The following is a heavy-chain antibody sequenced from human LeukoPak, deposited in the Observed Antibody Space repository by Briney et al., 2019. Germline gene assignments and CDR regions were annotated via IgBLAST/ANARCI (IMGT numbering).Heavy chain of an antibody. CDR3: TKEIGTSTVTTVDS. D-gene: IGHD4-17*01. Sequence: GGSLRLSCAASGFTFNNYAMNWVRQAPGKGLEWVSEISSIGVSTFYADSVKGRFTISRDNSKNTLYLQMNSLRVEDTALYYCTKEIGTSTVTTVDSWGQGTLVTVSS. CDR2: ISSIGVST. J-gene: IGHJ4*02. V-gene: IGHV3-23*01. CDR1: GFTFNNYA.